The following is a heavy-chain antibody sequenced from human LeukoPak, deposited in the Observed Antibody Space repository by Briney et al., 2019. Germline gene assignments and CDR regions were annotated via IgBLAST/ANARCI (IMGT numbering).Heavy chain of an antibody. J-gene: IGHJ4*02. CDR3: AGGLIQLWLLDY. CDR1: GFTVSSNC. Sequence: PGGSLRLPCAASGFTVSSNCMSWVRQAPGKGLEWVSVIYSGGSTYYADSVKGRFTISRDNSKNTLYLQMNSLRAEDTAVYYCAGGLIQLWLLDYWGQGTLVTVSS. D-gene: IGHD5-18*01. V-gene: IGHV3-66*01. CDR2: IYSGGST.